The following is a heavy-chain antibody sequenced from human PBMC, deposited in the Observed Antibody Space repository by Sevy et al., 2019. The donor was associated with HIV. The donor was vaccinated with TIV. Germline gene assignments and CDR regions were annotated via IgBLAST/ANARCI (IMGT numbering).Heavy chain of an antibody. Sequence: SETLSLTCTVSGGSINSDHWNWIRQPPGKGLEWIGYVYYIGGTNYNPSLKNRVTISVDRTKNQFSLKLTCVTAADTAVYYCARRNDFAIWGQGTMVTVSS. J-gene: IGHJ3*02. CDR3: ARRNDFAI. V-gene: IGHV4-59*08. CDR2: VYYIGGT. CDR1: GGSINSDH.